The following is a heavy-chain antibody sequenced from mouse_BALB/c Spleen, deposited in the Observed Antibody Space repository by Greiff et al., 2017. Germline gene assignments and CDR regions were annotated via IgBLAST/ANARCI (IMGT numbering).Heavy chain of an antibody. CDR2: INPGSGGT. J-gene: IGHJ1*01. Sequence: VKLMESGAELVRPGTSVKVSCKASGYAFTNYLIEWVKQRPGQGLEWIGVINPGSGGTNYNEKFKGKATLTADKSSSTAYMQLSSLTSDDSAVYFCARNYGSSHWYFDVWGAGTTVTVSS. CDR1: GYAFTNYL. V-gene: IGHV1-54*01. D-gene: IGHD1-1*01. CDR3: ARNYGSSHWYFDV.